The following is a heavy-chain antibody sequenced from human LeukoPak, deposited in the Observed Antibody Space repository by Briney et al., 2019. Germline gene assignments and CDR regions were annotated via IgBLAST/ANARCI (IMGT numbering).Heavy chain of an antibody. CDR2: SSSSYI. D-gene: IGHD2-21*02. Sequence: SSSSYIYYADSVKGRFTISRDNAKNSLYLQMNSLKTEDTALYYCTTDIPVYVVVTTNDYWGQGTLVTVSS. CDR3: TTDIPVYVVVTTNDY. J-gene: IGHJ4*02. V-gene: IGHV3-21*03.